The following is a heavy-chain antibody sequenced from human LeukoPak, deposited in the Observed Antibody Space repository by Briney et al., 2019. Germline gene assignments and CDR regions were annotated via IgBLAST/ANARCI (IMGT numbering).Heavy chain of an antibody. V-gene: IGHV1-46*03. CDR1: GYTFTSYY. CDR2: IAPSDGGT. J-gene: IGHJ5*02. CDR3: TREGGCSGGSCYRFDP. Sequence: GASVNVSCKTSGYTFTSYYMHWVRQAPGQGLEWMGAIAPSDGGTNYAQKFQGRVTMTRDTSTSTVYMDLSSLRSEDTAVYYCTREGGCSGGSCYRFDPWGQGALVTVSS. D-gene: IGHD2-15*01.